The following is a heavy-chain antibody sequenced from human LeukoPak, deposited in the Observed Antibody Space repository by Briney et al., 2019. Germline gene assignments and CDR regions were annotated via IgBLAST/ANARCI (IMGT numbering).Heavy chain of an antibody. V-gene: IGHV1-2*02. Sequence: ASVKVSCKASGYTFTGYYMHWVRQAPGQGLEWMGWINPNSGGTNYAQKFQGRVTMTRDTSISTAYMELSRLGSDDTAVYYCARELSGYSSGWYAYWGQGTLVTVSS. J-gene: IGHJ4*02. D-gene: IGHD6-19*01. CDR3: ARELSGYSSGWYAY. CDR2: INPNSGGT. CDR1: GYTFTGYY.